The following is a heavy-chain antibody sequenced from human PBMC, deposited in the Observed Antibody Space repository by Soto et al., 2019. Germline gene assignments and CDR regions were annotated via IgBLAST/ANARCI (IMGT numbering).Heavy chain of an antibody. J-gene: IGHJ4*02. V-gene: IGHV5-10-1*01. CDR3: ARYCSSTACYFDY. CDR1: GYSFTSYW. Sequence: GESLKISSKGSGYSFTSYWISWVRQMPGKGLEWMGRIDPSDSYTNYSPSFQGHVTISADKSISTAYLQWSSLKASDTAMYYCARYCSSTACYFDYWGQGTLVTVSS. D-gene: IGHD2-2*01. CDR2: IDPSDSYT.